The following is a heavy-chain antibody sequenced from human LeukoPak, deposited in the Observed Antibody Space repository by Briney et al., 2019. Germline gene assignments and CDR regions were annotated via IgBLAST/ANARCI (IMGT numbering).Heavy chain of an antibody. CDR1: GXTFSSYG. CDR3: AKDEGVSYCAGDCYSGFQH. CDR2: ISYDGSNK. V-gene: IGHV3-30*18. Sequence: GGSLRLSCAASGXTFSSYGVHWVRQAPGKGLEWVAVISYDGSNKYYTDSVKGRFTISRDNSKNTLYLQMNSLRAEDTAVYYCAKDEGVSYCAGDCYSGFQHWGQGTLVTVSS. J-gene: IGHJ1*01. D-gene: IGHD2-21*02.